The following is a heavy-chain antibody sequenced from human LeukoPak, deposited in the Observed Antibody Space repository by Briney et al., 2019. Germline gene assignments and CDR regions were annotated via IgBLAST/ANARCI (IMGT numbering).Heavy chain of an antibody. CDR1: GFTFSSYA. V-gene: IGHV3-64*01. D-gene: IGHD5-18*01. CDR2: ISSNGGST. CDR3: AREDGRTAMVGGYFDY. J-gene: IGHJ4*02. Sequence: PGGSLRLSCAASGFTFSSYAMHWVRQAPGKGLEYVSAISSNGGSTYYANSVKGRFTISRDNSKNTLYLQMGSLRAEDMAVYYCAREDGRTAMVGGYFDYWGQGTLVTVSS.